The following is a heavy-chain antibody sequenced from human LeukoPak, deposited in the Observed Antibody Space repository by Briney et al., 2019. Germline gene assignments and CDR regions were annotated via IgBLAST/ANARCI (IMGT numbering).Heavy chain of an antibody. V-gene: IGHV1-58*01. CDR1: GITFTSSA. CDR2: IVVGSGNT. CDR3: AADRKRRELANY. Sequence: GASVKVSCKASGITFTSSAVQWVRQARGQRLEWIGWIVVGSGNTNYEQKFQERVTITRDMSTSTVYMELSSLRSEDTAVYYCAADRKRRELANYWGQGTLVTVSS. D-gene: IGHD1-26*01. J-gene: IGHJ4*02.